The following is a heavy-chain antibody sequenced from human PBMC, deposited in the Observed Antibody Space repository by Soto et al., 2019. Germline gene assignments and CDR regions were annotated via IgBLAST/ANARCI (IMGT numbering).Heavy chain of an antibody. Sequence: PSETLSLTCTVSGGSISSGGYYWSWIRQHPGKGLEWIGYIYYSGSSYYNPSLKSRVTLSVDTSKNRFSLNLTSVTAADTAVYYCARGDWFHPWGPGTLVTVSS. CDR3: ARGDWFHP. V-gene: IGHV4-30-4*08. CDR1: GGSISSGGYY. J-gene: IGHJ5*02. CDR2: IYYSGSS.